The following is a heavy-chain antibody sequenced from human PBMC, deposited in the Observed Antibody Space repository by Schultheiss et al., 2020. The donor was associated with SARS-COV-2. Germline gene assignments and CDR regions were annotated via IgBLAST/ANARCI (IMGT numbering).Heavy chain of an antibody. CDR1: GFTFSSYG. J-gene: IGHJ4*02. CDR2: IWYDGSNK. V-gene: IGHV3-33*01. D-gene: IGHD6-19*01. CDR3: ARDVRVAGNHFDY. Sequence: GGSLRLSCAASGFTFSSYGMHWVRQAPGKGLEWVAVIWYDGSNKYYADSVKGRFTISRDNSKNTLYLQMNSLRAEDTAVYYCARDVRVAGNHFDYWGQGTLVTVSS.